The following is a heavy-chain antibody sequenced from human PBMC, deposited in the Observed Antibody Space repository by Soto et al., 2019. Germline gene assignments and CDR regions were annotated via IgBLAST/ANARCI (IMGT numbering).Heavy chain of an antibody. CDR3: ATSQKGYNWNYFDH. Sequence: PSETLSLTCAVSGGSVSGSYYYWAWLRQSPGKGPEWIGSVFYTGCTSYNPSLESRVSVSVDTSKSQFSLKLSAVTASDTAVYYCATSQKGYNWNYFDHWGQGALVTVSS. V-gene: IGHV4-39*01. J-gene: IGHJ4*02. D-gene: IGHD1-1*01. CDR1: GGSVSGSYYY. CDR2: VFYTGCT.